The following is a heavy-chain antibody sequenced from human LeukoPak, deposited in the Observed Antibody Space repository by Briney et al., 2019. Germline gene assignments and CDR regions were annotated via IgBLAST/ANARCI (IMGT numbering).Heavy chain of an antibody. D-gene: IGHD2-2*01. V-gene: IGHV4-34*01. CDR1: GGSFSSYY. CDR3: ASQHCTSTTCYAYFDY. J-gene: IGHJ4*02. CDR2: INHSGST. Sequence: PSETLSLTCGVYGGSFSSYYWNWIRQPPGKGLEWIGEINHSGSTNYNPSLKSRVTMSVDTSKKQFSLKLSSVTAADTAVYYCASQHCTSTTCYAYFDYWGQGTLVTVSS.